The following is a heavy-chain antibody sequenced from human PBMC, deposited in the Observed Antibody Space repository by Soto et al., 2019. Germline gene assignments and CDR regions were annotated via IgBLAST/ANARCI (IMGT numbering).Heavy chain of an antibody. CDR3: ARQKLYYDFWSGYLPPDY. V-gene: IGHV4-30-4*01. CDR1: GGSISSGDYY. J-gene: IGHJ4*02. Sequence: PSETLSLTRTVSGGSISSGDYYWSWIRQPPGKGLEWIGYIYYSGSTYYNPSLKSRVTISVDTSKNQFSLKLSSVTAADTAVYYCARQKLYYDFWSGYLPPDYWGQGTLVTVSS. D-gene: IGHD3-3*01. CDR2: IYYSGST.